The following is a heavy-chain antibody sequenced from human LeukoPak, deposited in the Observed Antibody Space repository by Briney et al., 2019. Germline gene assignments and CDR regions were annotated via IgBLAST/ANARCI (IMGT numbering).Heavy chain of an antibody. CDR3: ARDQVSRWGYYYGMDV. CDR2: ISSSGSTI. J-gene: IGHJ6*02. D-gene: IGHD5-24*01. CDR1: GFTFSSYE. Sequence: GGSLRLSCAASGFTFSSYEVNWVRQAPGKGLEWVSYISSSGSTIYYADSVKGRFTISRDNAKNSLYLQMNSLRAEDTAVYYCARDQVSRWGYYYGMDVWGQGTTVTVSS. V-gene: IGHV3-48*03.